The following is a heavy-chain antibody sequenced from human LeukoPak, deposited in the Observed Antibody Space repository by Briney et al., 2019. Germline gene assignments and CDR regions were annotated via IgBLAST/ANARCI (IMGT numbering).Heavy chain of an antibody. J-gene: IGHJ6*03. V-gene: IGHV1-69*05. CDR1: GGTFSSYA. D-gene: IGHD5-12*01. Sequence: GASVKVSCKASGGTFSSYAISWVRQAPGQGLEWMGGIIPIFGTANYAQKFQGRVTITTDESTSTAYMELSSLRSEDTAVYYCARGRGYSGYVGYYMDVWGKGTTVTVSS. CDR3: ARGRGYSGYVGYYMDV. CDR2: IIPIFGTA.